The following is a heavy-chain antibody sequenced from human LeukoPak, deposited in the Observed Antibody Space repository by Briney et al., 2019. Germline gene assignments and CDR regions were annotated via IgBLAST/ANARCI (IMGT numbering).Heavy chain of an antibody. V-gene: IGHV1-46*01. Sequence: ASVKVSCKASGYTFTSYYMHWVRQALGQGLEWMTTINPSGGGTSCAQKFQGRVTMTRDTSTRIVYMELSGLTSEDTAVYYCAREPAGTGYFDYWDQGTLVTVSS. CDR1: GYTFTSYY. D-gene: IGHD3-10*01. CDR2: INPSGGGT. CDR3: AREPAGTGYFDY. J-gene: IGHJ4*02.